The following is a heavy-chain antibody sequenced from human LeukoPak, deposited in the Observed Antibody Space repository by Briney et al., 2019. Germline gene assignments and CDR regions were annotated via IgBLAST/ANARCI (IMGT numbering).Heavy chain of an antibody. V-gene: IGHV4-59*01. CDR1: GGSISSYY. CDR2: IYYSGST. Sequence: PSETLSLTCTVSGGSISSYYWSWIRQPPGKGLEWIGYIYYSGSTNYNPSLKSRVTISVDTSKNQFSLKLSSVTAADTAVYYCAREGPAYCGGDCYALDYWGQGTLVTVSS. J-gene: IGHJ4*02. CDR3: AREGPAYCGGDCYALDY. D-gene: IGHD2-21*02.